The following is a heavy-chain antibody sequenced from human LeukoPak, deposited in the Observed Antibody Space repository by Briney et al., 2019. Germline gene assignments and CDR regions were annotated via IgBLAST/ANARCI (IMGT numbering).Heavy chain of an antibody. CDR2: ISSSGSTI. CDR1: GFTFSSYE. D-gene: IGHD3-22*01. Sequence: PGGSLRLSCAASGFTFSSYEMNWVRQAPGKGLEWVSYISSSGSTIYYVDSVKGRFTISRDNAKNSLYLQMNSLRAEDTAVYYCARGHYYDSSGYYWSDAFDIWGQGTMVTVSS. V-gene: IGHV3-48*03. J-gene: IGHJ3*02. CDR3: ARGHYYDSSGYYWSDAFDI.